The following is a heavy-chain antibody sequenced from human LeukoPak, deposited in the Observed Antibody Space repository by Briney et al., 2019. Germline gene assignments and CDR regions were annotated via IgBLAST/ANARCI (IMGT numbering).Heavy chain of an antibody. CDR2: IKSTGDGGTA. CDR3: VVGIYYYDSSGYFADPFFDY. J-gene: IGHJ4*02. V-gene: IGHV3-15*07. Sequence: GGSLRLSCAASGFIFSNVWMNWVRQAPGKGLEWVGRIKSTGDGGTADNAAPVKGRFTISRDDSRNTLYLQMNSLRAEDTAVYYCVVGIYYYDSSGYFADPFFDYWGQGTLVTVSS. CDR1: GFIFSNVW. D-gene: IGHD3-22*01.